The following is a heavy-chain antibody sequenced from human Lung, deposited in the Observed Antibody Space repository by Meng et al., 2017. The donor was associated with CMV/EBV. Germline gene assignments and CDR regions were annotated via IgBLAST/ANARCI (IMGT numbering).Heavy chain of an antibody. Sequence: GSLRLXCTVFGGSVSTSSSYWSWIRQPPGKGLEWIGFIYNSGSTNDNPYLKSRVTISVDTSKNQFSLKLTSVTVADTAVYYCARGFYDFWSGFGAVDYWGQGXVVPVSS. V-gene: IGHV4-61*01. CDR1: GGSVSTSSSY. D-gene: IGHD3-3*01. CDR3: ARGFYDFWSGFGAVDY. J-gene: IGHJ4*02. CDR2: IYNSGST.